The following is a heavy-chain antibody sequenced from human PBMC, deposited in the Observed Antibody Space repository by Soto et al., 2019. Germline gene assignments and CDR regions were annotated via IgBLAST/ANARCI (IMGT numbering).Heavy chain of an antibody. D-gene: IGHD4-17*01. V-gene: IGHV3-33*01. CDR3: ARDRLVTYGYGLDV. J-gene: IGHJ6*02. CDR1: GFTCRSYG. CDR2: IWFDGSKK. Sequence: QMQLVESVGGVVQPGRSLRLSCAASGFTCRSYGIHWVRQAPGKWLEWVALIWFDGSKKYYVDSVKGRFAVSRDNSKNTLYLQMNSLRVEDTAVYYCARDRLVTYGYGLDVWGQGTTVTVSS.